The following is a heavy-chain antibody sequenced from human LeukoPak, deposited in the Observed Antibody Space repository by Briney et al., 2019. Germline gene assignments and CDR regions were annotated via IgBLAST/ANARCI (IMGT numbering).Heavy chain of an antibody. CDR2: INPNSGGT. CDR3: AQSPPTGTTHYWFDP. D-gene: IGHD1-7*01. CDR1: GYTFTGYY. Sequence: ASVKVSCKASGYTFTGYYKHWVRQAPGQGLEWMGWINPNSGGTNYAQKFQGRVTMTRDTSISTAYMELSRLRSDDTAVYYCAQSPPTGTTHYWFDPWGQGTLVTVSS. J-gene: IGHJ5*02. V-gene: IGHV1-2*02.